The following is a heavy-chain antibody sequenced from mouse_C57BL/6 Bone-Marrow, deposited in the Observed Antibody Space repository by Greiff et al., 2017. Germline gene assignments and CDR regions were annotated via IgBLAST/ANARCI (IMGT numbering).Heavy chain of an antibody. CDR1: GFNIKDDY. Sequence: VQLQQSGAELVRPGASVKLSCTASGFNIKDDYMHWVKQRPEQGLEWIGWIVPENGDTEYASKFQGKATITADTSSNTAYLQLSSLTSEDTAVYYCTTEFFDYWGQGTTLTVSS. CDR3: TTEFFDY. V-gene: IGHV14-4*01. J-gene: IGHJ2*01. CDR2: IVPENGDT.